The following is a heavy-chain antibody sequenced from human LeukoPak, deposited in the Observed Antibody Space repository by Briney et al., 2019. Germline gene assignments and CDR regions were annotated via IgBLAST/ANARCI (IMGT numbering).Heavy chain of an antibody. D-gene: IGHD6-19*01. CDR2: IKQDGSEK. V-gene: IGHV3-7*01. CDR1: GFTFSSDW. Sequence: GGSLRLSCAASGFTFSSDWMSWVRQAPGKGLEWVANIKQDGSEKYYVDSVKGRFTISRDNAKNSLYLQMNSLRAEDTAVYNCARGQCDSSGWGSSYYYYMDVWGKGTTVTVSS. J-gene: IGHJ6*03. CDR3: ARGQCDSSGWGSSYYYYMDV.